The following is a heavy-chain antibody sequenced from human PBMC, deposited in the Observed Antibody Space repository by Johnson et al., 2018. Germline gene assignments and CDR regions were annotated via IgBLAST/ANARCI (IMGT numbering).Heavy chain of an antibody. J-gene: IGHJ6*03. D-gene: IGHD6-25*01. CDR1: GFTVSGSY. CDR3: AKISGYYYYYMDV. Sequence: VQLVQSGGGLIQPGGSLRLSCAASGFTVSGSYMSWVRQAPGKGLEWVSVIYSGGSTYYADSVKGRFTISRDNYKNTLYLQMNSLRGEETAVYYWAKISGYYYYYMDVWGKGTTVTVSS. CDR2: IYSGGST. V-gene: IGHV3-53*01.